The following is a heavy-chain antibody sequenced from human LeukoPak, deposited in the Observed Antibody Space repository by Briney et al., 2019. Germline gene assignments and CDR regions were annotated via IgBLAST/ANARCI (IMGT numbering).Heavy chain of an antibody. D-gene: IGHD1-26*01. J-gene: IGHJ3*02. CDR1: GFTFSSYW. V-gene: IGHV3-49*04. Sequence: GGSLRLSCAASGFTFSSYWMSWVRQAPGKGLEWVGFIRSKAYGGTIEYAASAKGRFIISRDDSKSIAYLQMNSLKTEDTAVYYCTRAQNVGVLDIWGQGTMVTVSS. CDR2: IRSKAYGGTI. CDR3: TRAQNVGVLDI.